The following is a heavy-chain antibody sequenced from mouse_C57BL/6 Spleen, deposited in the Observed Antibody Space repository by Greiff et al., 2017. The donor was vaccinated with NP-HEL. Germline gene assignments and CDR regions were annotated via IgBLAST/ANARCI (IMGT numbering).Heavy chain of an antibody. J-gene: IGHJ3*01. CDR1: GYTFTSYW. V-gene: IGHV1-64*01. D-gene: IGHD4-1*01. CDR3: ARTSWDERGFAY. Sequence: QVQLKQPGAELVKPGASVKLSCKASGYTFTSYWMHWVKQRPGQGLEWIGMIHPNSGSTNYNEKFKSKATLTVDKSSSTAYMQLSSLTSEDSAVYYCARTSWDERGFAYWGQGTLVTVSA. CDR2: IHPNSGST.